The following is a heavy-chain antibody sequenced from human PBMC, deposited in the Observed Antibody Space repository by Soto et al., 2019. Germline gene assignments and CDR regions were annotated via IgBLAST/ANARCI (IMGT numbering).Heavy chain of an antibody. V-gene: IGHV3-33*01. Sequence: HPGGSLRLSCAASGFTFSSYGMHWVRQAPGKGLEWVAVIWYDGSNKYYADSVKGRFTISRDNSKNTLYLQMNSLRAEDTAVYYCARDLTAVAGPLDYWGQGTLVTVSS. J-gene: IGHJ4*02. CDR2: IWYDGSNK. CDR3: ARDLTAVAGPLDY. D-gene: IGHD6-19*01. CDR1: GFTFSSYG.